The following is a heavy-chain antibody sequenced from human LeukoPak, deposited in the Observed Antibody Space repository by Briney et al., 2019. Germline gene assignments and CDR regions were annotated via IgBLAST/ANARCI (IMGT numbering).Heavy chain of an antibody. Sequence: PGGSLRLSCAASGFTFSSYWMSWVRQAPGKGLEWVANIKQDGSEKYYVDSVKGRFTISRDNAKNSLYLRMNSLRAEDTAVYYCASRSIAARQAVVSDYWGRGTLVTVSS. D-gene: IGHD6-6*01. J-gene: IGHJ4*02. CDR3: ASRSIAARQAVVSDY. CDR1: GFTFSSYW. CDR2: IKQDGSEK. V-gene: IGHV3-7*01.